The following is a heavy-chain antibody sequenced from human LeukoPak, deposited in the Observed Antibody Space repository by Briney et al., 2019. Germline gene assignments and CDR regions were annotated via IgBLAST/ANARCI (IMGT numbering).Heavy chain of an antibody. Sequence: GGSLRLSCAASGLTFSSYNMNWVRQAPGKGLEWVSFISSSSNYIYYTDSVKGRFTISRDNAKNSLFLRMNSLRAEDTAVYYCARGTPTTRDFDYWGQGTLVTVSS. CDR3: ARGTPTTRDFDY. CDR2: ISSSSNYI. V-gene: IGHV3-21*01. D-gene: IGHD4-11*01. J-gene: IGHJ4*02. CDR1: GLTFSSYN.